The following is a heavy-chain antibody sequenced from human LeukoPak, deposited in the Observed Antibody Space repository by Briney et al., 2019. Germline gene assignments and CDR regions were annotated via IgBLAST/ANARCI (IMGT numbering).Heavy chain of an antibody. V-gene: IGHV4-34*01. D-gene: IGHD4-11*01. Sequence: KPSETLSLTCAVYGGSFSGYYWSWIRQPPGKGLEWIGEINHSGSTNYNPSLKSRVTISVDTSKNQFSLKLSSVTAADTAVYYCASLVTYWGQGTLVTVSS. J-gene: IGHJ4*02. CDR2: INHSGST. CDR1: GGSFSGYY. CDR3: ASLVTY.